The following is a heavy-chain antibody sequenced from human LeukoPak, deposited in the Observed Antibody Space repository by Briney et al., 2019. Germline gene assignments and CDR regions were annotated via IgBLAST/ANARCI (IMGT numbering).Heavy chain of an antibody. Sequence: SQTLSLTCTVSGGSISSGNYFWSWIRQPPGKGLEWIGRVYTSGSTNYNPSLKSRVTVSIDTSKNQFSLRLSSVTAADTAVYYCASSVSSGWSPFDYWGQGTLVTVSS. CDR1: GGSISSGNYF. V-gene: IGHV4-61*02. CDR3: ASSVSSGWSPFDY. CDR2: VYTSGST. D-gene: IGHD6-19*01. J-gene: IGHJ4*02.